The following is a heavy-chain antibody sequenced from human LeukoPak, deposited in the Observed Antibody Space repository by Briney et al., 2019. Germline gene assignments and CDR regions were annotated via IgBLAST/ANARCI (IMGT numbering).Heavy chain of an antibody. V-gene: IGHV4-59*05. CDR2: IYYSGST. J-gene: IGHJ6*03. Sequence: SETLSLTCTVSGGSISSYYWSWIRQPAGKGLEWIGSIYYSGSTYYNPSLKSRVTISVDTSKNQFSLKLSSVTAADAAVYYCARRLVRNSGYDYYYYMDVWGKGTTVTVSS. CDR3: ARRLVRNSGYDYYYYMDV. D-gene: IGHD5-12*01. CDR1: GGSISSYY.